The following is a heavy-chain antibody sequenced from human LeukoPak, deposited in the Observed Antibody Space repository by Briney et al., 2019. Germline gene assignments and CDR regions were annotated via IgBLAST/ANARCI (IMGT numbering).Heavy chain of an antibody. D-gene: IGHD1-26*01. Sequence: SVTVSCKASGGTFSSYAISWVRQAPGQGLEWMGGIIPIFGTANYAQKFQGRVTITADESTSTAYMELSSLRSEDTAVYYCARVGRYSGSYLPPIEDVWGRGTTVTVSS. V-gene: IGHV1-69*13. J-gene: IGHJ6*02. CDR2: IIPIFGTA. CDR1: GGTFSSYA. CDR3: ARVGRYSGSYLPPIEDV.